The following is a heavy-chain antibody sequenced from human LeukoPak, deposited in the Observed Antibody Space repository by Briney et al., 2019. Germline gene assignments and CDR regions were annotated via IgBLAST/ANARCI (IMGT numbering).Heavy chain of an antibody. D-gene: IGHD3-3*01. V-gene: IGHV3-21*01. J-gene: IGHJ5*02. Sequence: GGSLRLPCAASGFTFSSYSMNWVRQAPGKGLEWVSSISSSSSYIYYADSVKGRFTISRDNAKNSLYLRMNSLRAEDTAVYYCARDHVGTTSFWSGYYIWFDPWGQGTLVTVSS. CDR3: ARDHVGTTSFWSGYYIWFDP. CDR1: GFTFSSYS. CDR2: ISSSSSYI.